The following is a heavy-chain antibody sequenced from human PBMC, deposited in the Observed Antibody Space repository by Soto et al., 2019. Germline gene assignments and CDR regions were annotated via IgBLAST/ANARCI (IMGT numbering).Heavy chain of an antibody. Sequence: SVKVSCKASGVTFSDSVTSWVRQAPGQGLEWMGWIVPIFGQANLAEKFQHRVTLTANESTSTAYMKLSSRRSEDAAVYYCARGRDGSNYYFDYWGQGTLVTVSS. D-gene: IGHD3-10*01. CDR2: IVPIFGQA. J-gene: IGHJ4*02. CDR3: ARGRDGSNYYFDY. CDR1: GVTFSDSV. V-gene: IGHV1-69*13.